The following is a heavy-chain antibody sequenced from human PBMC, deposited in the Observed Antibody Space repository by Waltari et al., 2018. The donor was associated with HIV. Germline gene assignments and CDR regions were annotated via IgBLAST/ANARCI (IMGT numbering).Heavy chain of an antibody. CDR2: IAYDGSEK. CDR3: ARGRGGPDY. CDR1: GFTFSRYA. V-gene: IGHV3-30*10. Sequence: QVQLVESGVGVVQPGRSLRLSCAAAGFTFSRYAMHWVRQAPGKGLEWVTVIAYDGSEKYYTDSVKGRFTISRDNSKNTLYLQMNSLRPEDTAVYYCARGRGGPDYWGQGTLVTVSS. J-gene: IGHJ4*02. D-gene: IGHD3-10*01.